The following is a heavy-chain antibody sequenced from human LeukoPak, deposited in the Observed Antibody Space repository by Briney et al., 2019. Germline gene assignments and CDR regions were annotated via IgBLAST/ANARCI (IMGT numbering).Heavy chain of an antibody. CDR3: ARGFNYAFDY. Sequence: GGSLRLSCAASGFTFSSYAMHWVRQAPGKGLEWVAVISYDGSNKYYADSVKGRFTISRDNAKNSLYLQMNSLRADDTATYYCARGFNYAFDYWGQGTLVTVSS. CDR1: GFTFSSYA. D-gene: IGHD2-2*01. CDR2: ISYDGSNK. V-gene: IGHV3-30-3*01. J-gene: IGHJ4*02.